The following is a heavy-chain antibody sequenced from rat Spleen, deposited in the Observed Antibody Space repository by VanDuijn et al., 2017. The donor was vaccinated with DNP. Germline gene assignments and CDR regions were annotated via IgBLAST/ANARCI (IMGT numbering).Heavy chain of an antibody. D-gene: IGHD1-1*01. Sequence: QVQLEESGPGLMQPSETLSLTCTVSGFSLTSNGVGWVRQPLGKGLVWMGTIWAGGSTNYNSAVQSRLSISRDTSKSQVFLKMNSLQPEDTGTYYCARHRGDAMDAWGQGTSVTVSS. V-gene: IGHV2-72*01. CDR2: IWAGGST. CDR1: GFSLTSNG. CDR3: ARHRGDAMDA. J-gene: IGHJ4*01.